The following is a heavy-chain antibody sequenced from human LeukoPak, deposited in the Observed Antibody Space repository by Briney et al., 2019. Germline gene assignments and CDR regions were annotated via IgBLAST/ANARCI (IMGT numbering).Heavy chain of an antibody. CDR2: ISWNSGSI. J-gene: IGHJ4*02. Sequence: GGSLRLSCAASGFTVDDYAMHWVRQAPGKGLEWVSGISWNSGSIGYADSVKGRFTIYRDNAKNSLYLQMNSLRAEDTALYYCAKDAMATTYYFDYWGQGTLVTVSS. D-gene: IGHD5-24*01. CDR3: AKDAMATTYYFDY. V-gene: IGHV3-9*01. CDR1: GFTVDDYA.